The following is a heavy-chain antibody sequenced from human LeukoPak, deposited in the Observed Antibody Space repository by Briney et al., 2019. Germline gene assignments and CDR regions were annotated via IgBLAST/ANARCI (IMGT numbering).Heavy chain of an antibody. CDR1: GYTFTSYD. CDR2: MNPNSGNT. D-gene: IGHD3-10*01. CDR3: ARGGERELLNNWFDP. Sequence: ASVTVSCKASGYTFTSYDINWVRQATGQGLEWMGWMNPNSGNTGYAQKFQGRVTMTRNTSISTAYMELSSLRSEDTAVYYCARGGERELLNNWFDPWGQGTLVTVSS. J-gene: IGHJ5*02. V-gene: IGHV1-8*01.